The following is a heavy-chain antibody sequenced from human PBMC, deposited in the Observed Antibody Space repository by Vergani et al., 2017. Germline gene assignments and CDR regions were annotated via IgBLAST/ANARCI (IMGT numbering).Heavy chain of an antibody. Sequence: EVQLVQSGAEVKKPGESLKISCQISGYSFTNYWIGWVRQMPGKGLEWMGIIHPADSDTRYSLSFQGQVTISVDKSISTAYLQRSSLRASDSAVYYCARLYGRDSSGSKYCDYWGQGTLVTVSS. D-gene: IGHD3-22*01. CDR2: IHPADSDT. J-gene: IGHJ4*02. CDR1: GYSFTNYW. CDR3: ARLYGRDSSGSKYCDY. V-gene: IGHV5-51*01.